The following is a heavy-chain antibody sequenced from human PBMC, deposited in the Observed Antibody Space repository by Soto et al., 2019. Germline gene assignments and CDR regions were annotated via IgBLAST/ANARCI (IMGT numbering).Heavy chain of an antibody. CDR3: ARVVYYYSSGSPNAIDC. J-gene: IGHJ4*02. D-gene: IGHD3-10*01. CDR2: IYDSEST. CDR1: GGSINSGGYY. Sequence: QVQLQESGPGLVKPSQTLSLTCTVSGGSINSGGYYWSWIRQYPGTGLEWIGYIYDSESTYYNPSLKSRVAISVDTSKNQFSLKLSSVTAADTAVYYCARVVYYYSSGSPNAIDCWGQGTLVTVSS. V-gene: IGHV4-31*03.